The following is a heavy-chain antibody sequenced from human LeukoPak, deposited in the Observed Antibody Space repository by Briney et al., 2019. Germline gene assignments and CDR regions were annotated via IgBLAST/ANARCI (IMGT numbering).Heavy chain of an antibody. CDR1: GYSFTSYW. D-gene: IGHD4-17*01. J-gene: IGHJ4*01. V-gene: IGHV5-10-1*01. Sequence: GESRKISCKGSGYSFTSYWISWVRQMPGKGLEWMGRIDPSDSYTNYSQSFQGHVTISADKSISTACLQWSSLKASDTAMYYCARDDYGDYFFGPGDWGQASLVSVSS. CDR3: ARDDYGDYFFGPGD. CDR2: IDPSDSYT.